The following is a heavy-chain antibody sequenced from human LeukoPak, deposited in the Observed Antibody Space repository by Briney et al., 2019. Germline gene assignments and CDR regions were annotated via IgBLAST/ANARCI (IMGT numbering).Heavy chain of an antibody. CDR3: ARWSQLLEGHDY. Sequence: ASVKVSCKASGGTFSSYAISWVRQAPGQGLEWMGWISAYNGNTNYAQKLQGRVTMTTDTSTSTAYMELRSLRSDDTAVYYCARWSQLLEGHDYWGQGTLVTVSS. V-gene: IGHV1-18*01. CDR1: GGTFSSYA. J-gene: IGHJ4*02. CDR2: ISAYNGNT. D-gene: IGHD2-2*01.